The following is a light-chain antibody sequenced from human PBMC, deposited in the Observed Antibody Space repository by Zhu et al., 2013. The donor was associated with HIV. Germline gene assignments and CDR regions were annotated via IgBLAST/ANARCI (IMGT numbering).Light chain of an antibody. CDR1: QSINNW. Sequence: DIQMSQSPSTLSASVGDTITITCRASQSINNWVAWYQQKPGKAPKLLIYAASTLKYGVPSRFSGSGSGTEFTLTVNSLQPDDFATYYCQDYNGFPWTFGQGTEVELK. V-gene: IGKV1-5*01. CDR2: AAS. CDR3: QDYNGFPWT. J-gene: IGKJ1*01.